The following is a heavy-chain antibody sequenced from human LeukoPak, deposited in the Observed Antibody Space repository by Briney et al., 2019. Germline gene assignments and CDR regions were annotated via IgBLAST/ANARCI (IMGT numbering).Heavy chain of an antibody. J-gene: IGHJ5*02. V-gene: IGHV4-34*01. CDR2: INHSGST. D-gene: IGHD3-10*01. CDR1: GGSFSGYY. CDR3: ARHRPLYYYGSGSQNWFDP. Sequence: SETLSLTCAVYGGSFSGYYWSWIRQPPGKGLEWIGEINHSGSTNYNPSLKSRVTISVDTSKNQFSLKLSSVTAADTAVYYCARHRPLYYYGSGSQNWFDPWGQGTLVTVSS.